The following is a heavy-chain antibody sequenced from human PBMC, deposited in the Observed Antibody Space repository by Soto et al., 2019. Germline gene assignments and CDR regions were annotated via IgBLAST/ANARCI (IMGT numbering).Heavy chain of an antibody. CDR3: ARKLEASVRHVEWFSYKWFDP. CDR2: ITIRRVT. Sequence: SETLSLTCDVHGDSLSGYACCWIRQPPGKGLEWIGEITIRRVTNSNPALKSRGCMSVDTSKNRISLNVASGTAADTALYFCARKLEASVRHVEWFSYKWFDPWGPGTLVTVSS. CDR1: GDSLSGYA. V-gene: IGHV4-34*01. D-gene: IGHD3-9*01. J-gene: IGHJ5*02.